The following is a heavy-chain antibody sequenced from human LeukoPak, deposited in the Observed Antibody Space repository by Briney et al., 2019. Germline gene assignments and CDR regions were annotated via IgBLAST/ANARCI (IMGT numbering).Heavy chain of an antibody. CDR3: ARGYCSGGSCYSVENWFDP. V-gene: IGHV1-2*06. D-gene: IGHD2-15*01. CDR2: INPNSGGT. J-gene: IGHJ5*02. CDR1: GYTFTGYY. Sequence: ASVKVSCKAAGYTFTGYYMFWVRQAPGQGLEWMVRINPNSGGTNYAQKFQGRVTMTRDTSISTAYMELSRLRSDDTAVYYCARGYCSGGSCYSVENWFDPWGQGTLVTVSS.